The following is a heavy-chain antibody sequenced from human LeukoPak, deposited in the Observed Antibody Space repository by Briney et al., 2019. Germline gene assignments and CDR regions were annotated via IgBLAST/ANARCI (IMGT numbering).Heavy chain of an antibody. J-gene: IGHJ4*02. CDR1: GGSISSSY. D-gene: IGHD4-11*01. CDR3: ARQGPLTTAVTTRTNPFDY. Sequence: SETLSLTCTVSGGSISSSYWSWIRQPLGKGLEWIGYIYYSGSTSYNPSLKSRVTISVDTSKNQFSLKLNSVTAADTAVYYCARQGPLTTAVTTRTNPFDYWGQGTLVTVSS. CDR2: IYYSGST. V-gene: IGHV4-59*08.